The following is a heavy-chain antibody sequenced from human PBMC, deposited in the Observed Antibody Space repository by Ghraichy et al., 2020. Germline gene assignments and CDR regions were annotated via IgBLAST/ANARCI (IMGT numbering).Heavy chain of an antibody. J-gene: IGHJ5*02. V-gene: IGHV1-2*02. CDR1: GYTFNDYY. D-gene: IGHD3-3*01. CDR2: IDPNSGGT. Sequence: ASVKVSCRASGYTFNDYYIHWVRQAPGQGLECMGWIDPNSGGTNYAQKFQGRVTMTRDTSITTAYMELSRLRSDDTAVYYCARDRKAAIPILGVGRQEFDPWGQGTLVTVSS. CDR3: ARDRKAAIPILGVGRQEFDP.